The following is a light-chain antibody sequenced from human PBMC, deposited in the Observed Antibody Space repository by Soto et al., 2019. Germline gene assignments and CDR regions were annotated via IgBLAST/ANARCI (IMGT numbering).Light chain of an antibody. CDR3: GTWDSSLSAV. CDR1: SSDIGGYNY. J-gene: IGLJ1*01. CDR2: EVS. V-gene: IGLV2-14*01. Sequence: QSALTQSASVSGSPGQSITISCTGTSSDIGGYNYVSWYQQHPDKAPKLMIFEVSNRPSGVSNRFSGSKSGNTASLTISGLLPEDEADYYCGTWDSSLSAVFGTGTKLTVL.